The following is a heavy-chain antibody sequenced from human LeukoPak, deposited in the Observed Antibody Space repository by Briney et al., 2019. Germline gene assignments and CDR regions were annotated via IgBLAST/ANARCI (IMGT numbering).Heavy chain of an antibody. D-gene: IGHD6-13*01. CDR3: ARDKRAAAGKDYYYYGMDV. CDR2: ISSSSSYI. J-gene: IGHJ6*02. V-gene: IGHV3-21*01. Sequence: GGSLRLSCAASGFTFSSYSMNWVRQAPGKGLEWVSSISSSSSYIYYADSVKGRFTISRDNAKNSLYLQMNSLRAEDTAVYYCARDKRAAAGKDYYYYGMDVWGQGTTVTVSS. CDR1: GFTFSSYS.